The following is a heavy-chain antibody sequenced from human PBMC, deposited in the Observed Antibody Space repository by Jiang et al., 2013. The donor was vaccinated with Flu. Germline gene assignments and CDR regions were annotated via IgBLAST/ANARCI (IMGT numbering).Heavy chain of an antibody. J-gene: IGHJ4*02. D-gene: IGHD3-22*01. Sequence: LTQTLTLTCTFSGFSLSTSGMCVSWIRQPPGKALEWLARIDWDDDKYYSTSLKTRLTISKDTSKNQVVLTMTNMDPVDTATYYCARIDYYDSSGYFEYWGQGTLVTVSS. V-gene: IGHV2-70*11. CDR2: IDWDDDK. CDR1: GFSLSTSGMC. CDR3: ARIDYYDSSGYFEY.